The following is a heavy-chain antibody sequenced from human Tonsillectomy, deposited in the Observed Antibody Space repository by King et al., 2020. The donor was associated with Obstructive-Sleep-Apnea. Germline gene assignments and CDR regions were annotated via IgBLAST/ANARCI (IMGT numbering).Heavy chain of an antibody. V-gene: IGHV4-59*08. Sequence: QLQESGPGLAKASETLSLTCSVSGDSISSYYWSCIRQPPGKGLEWIGYIYNSGSTNYNPSLKSRVTISVDTSKNQFSLKLSSVTAADTAVYYCASRGYSSLYFDYWGQGTLVTVSS. D-gene: IGHD6-13*01. J-gene: IGHJ4*02. CDR3: ASRGYSSLYFDY. CDR1: GDSISSYY. CDR2: IYNSGST.